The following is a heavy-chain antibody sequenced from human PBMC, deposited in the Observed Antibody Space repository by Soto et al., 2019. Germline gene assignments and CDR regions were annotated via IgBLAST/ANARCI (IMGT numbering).Heavy chain of an antibody. J-gene: IGHJ4*02. D-gene: IGHD1-1*01. Sequence: LRLSCAVSGFTFDDNAMHWVRQAPGKGPEWVSRINDDGISTNYADSVKGRFTISRDNAKNTLYLQMNALRVEDTAVYYCTRGPRSTSTGTGAFWGQGTLVTVSS. V-gene: IGHV3-74*01. CDR1: GFTFDDNA. CDR2: INDDGIST. CDR3: TRGPRSTSTGTGAF.